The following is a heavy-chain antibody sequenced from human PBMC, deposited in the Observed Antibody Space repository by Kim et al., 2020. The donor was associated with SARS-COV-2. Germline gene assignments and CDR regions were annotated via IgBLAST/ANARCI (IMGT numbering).Heavy chain of an antibody. D-gene: IGHD2-2*01. V-gene: IGHV3-30*04. Sequence: GGSLRLSCAASGFTFSSYAMHWVRQAPGKGLEWVAVISYDGSNKYYADSVKGRFTISRDNSKNTLYLQMNSLRAEDTAVYYCARDEEVVPAATTDAFDIWGQGTMVTVSS. CDR2: ISYDGSNK. CDR1: GFTFSSYA. J-gene: IGHJ3*02. CDR3: ARDEEVVPAATTDAFDI.